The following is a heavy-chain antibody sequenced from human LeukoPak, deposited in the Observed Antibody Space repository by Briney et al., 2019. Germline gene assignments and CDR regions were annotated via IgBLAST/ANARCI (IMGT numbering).Heavy chain of an antibody. CDR3: ARPRSDLYGMDV. CDR2: ISSRGSRI. CDR1: GFIFNTYE. Sequence: GGSLRLSCAAFGFIFNTYEINWVRQAPGKGLEWVSYISSRGSRIYYADSVKGRFTISRDNAKNSLYLQMNSLRAEDTAIYYCARPRSDLYGMDVWGQGTTVIVSS. V-gene: IGHV3-48*03. J-gene: IGHJ6*02.